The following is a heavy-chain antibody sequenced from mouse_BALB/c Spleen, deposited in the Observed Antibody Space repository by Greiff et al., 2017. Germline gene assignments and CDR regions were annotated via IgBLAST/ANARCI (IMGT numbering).Heavy chain of an antibody. CDR2: ISSGGGSN. V-gene: IGHV5-12-1*01. Sequence: EVQGVESGGGLVKPGGSLKLSCAASGFAFSSYDMSWVRQTPEKRLEWVAYISSGGGSNYYPDTVKGRFTISRDNAKNTLYLQMSSLKSEDTAMYYCASKVRRYAMDYWGQGTSVTVSS. CDR3: ASKVRRYAMDY. CDR1: GFAFSSYD. D-gene: IGHD2-14*01. J-gene: IGHJ4*01.